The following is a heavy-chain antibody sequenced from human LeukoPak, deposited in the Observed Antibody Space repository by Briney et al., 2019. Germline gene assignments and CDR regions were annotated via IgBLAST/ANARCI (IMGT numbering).Heavy chain of an antibody. D-gene: IGHD2-15*01. J-gene: IGHJ2*01. CDR2: ISSSSSYT. CDR1: GFTFSTNA. Sequence: PGGSLRLSCAASGFTFSTNAMHWVRQAPGKGLEWVSSISSSSSYTYYADSLKGRFTISRDNAKNSLFLQMNSLRAEDTAVYYCAREVMVVAATTFWYFDLWGRGTLVTVSS. CDR3: AREVMVVAATTFWYFDL. V-gene: IGHV3-21*01.